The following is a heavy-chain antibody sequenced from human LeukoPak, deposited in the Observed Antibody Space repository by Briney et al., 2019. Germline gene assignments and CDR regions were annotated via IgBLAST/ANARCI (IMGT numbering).Heavy chain of an antibody. D-gene: IGHD3-3*01. J-gene: IGHJ6*02. Sequence: SQTLSLTCAISGDSVSSNSAAWNWIRQSPSRGLEWLGRTYYRSKWYNDYAVSVKSRITINPDTSKNQFSLQLNSVTPEDTAVYYCAREGLGITIFGVVIIADPNYYYYYGMDVWGQGTTVTVSS. CDR1: GDSVSSNSAA. CDR3: AREGLGITIFGVVIIADPNYYYYYGMDV. V-gene: IGHV6-1*01. CDR2: TYYRSKWYN.